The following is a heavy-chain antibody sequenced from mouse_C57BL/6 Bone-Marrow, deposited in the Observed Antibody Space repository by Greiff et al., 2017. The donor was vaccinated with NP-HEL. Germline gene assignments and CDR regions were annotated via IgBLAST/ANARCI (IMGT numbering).Heavy chain of an antibody. CDR2: IDPSDSYT. Sequence: VQLQQPGAELVRPGTSVKLSCKASGYTFTSYWMHWVKQRPGQGLEWIGVIDPSDSYTNYNQKFKGKATLTVDTSSSTAYMQLSSLTSEDSAVYYCARFSNYRSDAMDYWCQGTSVTVSS. J-gene: IGHJ4*01. V-gene: IGHV1-59*01. D-gene: IGHD2-5*01. CDR3: ARFSNYRSDAMDY. CDR1: GYTFTSYW.